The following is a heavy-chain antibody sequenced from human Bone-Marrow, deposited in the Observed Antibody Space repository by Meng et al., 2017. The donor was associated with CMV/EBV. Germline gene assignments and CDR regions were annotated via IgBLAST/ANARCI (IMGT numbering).Heavy chain of an antibody. Sequence: ASVKVSCKTSGYMFTSYYMHWVRQAPGQGLEWMGIINPSGGSTNYAQKFQGRVTMTRDTSTSTVYMELSSLRSEDTAVYYCAGARWSGYYISRWGQGTLVTVSS. D-gene: IGHD3-3*01. CDR3: AGARWSGYYISR. J-gene: IGHJ4*02. V-gene: IGHV1-46*01. CDR2: INPSGGST. CDR1: GYMFTSYY.